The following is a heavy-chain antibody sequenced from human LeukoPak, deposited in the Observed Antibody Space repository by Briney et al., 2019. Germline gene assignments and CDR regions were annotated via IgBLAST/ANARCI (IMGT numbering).Heavy chain of an antibody. CDR3: VGDTPPGGDFYLDY. CDR1: GFSFSTYG. Sequence: GGSLRLSCAASGFSFSTYGMHWVRQAPGKGLEWVALIWNAGTNTYYADSVKGRFAISRDNSKNTLYLQMNSLRAEDTAVYYCVGDTPPGGDFYLDYWGQGTLVIVSS. V-gene: IGHV3-33*01. J-gene: IGHJ4*02. D-gene: IGHD3-16*01. CDR2: IWNAGTNT.